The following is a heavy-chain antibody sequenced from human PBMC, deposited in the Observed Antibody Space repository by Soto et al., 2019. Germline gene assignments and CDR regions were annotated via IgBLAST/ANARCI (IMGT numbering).Heavy chain of an antibody. CDR3: ARSTRGYYGSGSYSPFDY. J-gene: IGHJ4*02. D-gene: IGHD3-10*01. CDR2: TYYSGST. Sequence: SETLSLTCTVSGGSISSSSYYWGWIRQPPGKGLEWIGSTYYSGSTYYNPSLKSRVTISVDTSKNQFSLKLSSVTAADTAVYYCARSTRGYYGSGSYSPFDYWGQGTLVTVSS. V-gene: IGHV4-39*01. CDR1: GGSISSSSYY.